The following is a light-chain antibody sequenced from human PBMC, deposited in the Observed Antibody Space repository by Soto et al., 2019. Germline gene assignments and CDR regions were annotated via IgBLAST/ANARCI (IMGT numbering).Light chain of an antibody. Sequence: SVLTQPASVSGSPGQSITISCTGTSSDGGGYRYVSWYQQHPGKAPKLMIYEVSIRPSGSSNRLSASKSGITASLTISELQAEDEAEYYCCSYAGRGVFYVLGTGTKGTV. CDR1: SSDGGGYRY. V-gene: IGLV2-14*01. J-gene: IGLJ1*01. CDR3: CSYAGRGVFYV. CDR2: EVS.